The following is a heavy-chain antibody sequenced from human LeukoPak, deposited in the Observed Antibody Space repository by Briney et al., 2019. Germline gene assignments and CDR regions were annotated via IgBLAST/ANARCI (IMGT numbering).Heavy chain of an antibody. D-gene: IGHD5-12*01. CDR1: GFTFSSYA. Sequence: GSLRLSCAASGFTFSSYAMSWVRQAPGKGLEWVSAISGSGGSTYYADSVKGRFTISRDNSKNTLYLQMNSLRAEDTAVYYCAKDGRGVIGYDWGPSVLEGYYFDYWGQGTLVTVSS. V-gene: IGHV3-23*01. J-gene: IGHJ4*02. CDR2: ISGSGGST. CDR3: AKDGRGVIGYDWGPSVLEGYYFDY.